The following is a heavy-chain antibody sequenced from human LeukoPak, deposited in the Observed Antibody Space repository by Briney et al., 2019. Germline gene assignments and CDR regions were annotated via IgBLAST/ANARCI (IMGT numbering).Heavy chain of an antibody. D-gene: IGHD6-13*01. CDR2: IYHSGST. CDR3: ARPNSNRIAAAGTDYYYGMDV. CDR1: GGSISSSNW. V-gene: IGHV4-4*02. J-gene: IGHJ6*02. Sequence: SETLSLTCAVSGGSISSSNWWSWVRQPPGKGLEWIGEIYHSGSTNYNPSLKSRVTISVDQSKNQFSLKLSSVTAADTAVYYCARPNSNRIAAAGTDYYYGMDVWGQGTTVTVSS.